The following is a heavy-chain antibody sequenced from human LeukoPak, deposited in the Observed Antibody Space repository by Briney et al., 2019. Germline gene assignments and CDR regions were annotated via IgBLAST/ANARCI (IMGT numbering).Heavy chain of an antibody. CDR1: GGSISSNNYY. Sequence: SETLSLTCTVSGGSISSNNYYWGWLRQPPGQGLEWIGTIYYSGSTYYNPSLKSRVTISVDTSKNQFTLKLSSVTAADTAVYYCARVAYYDSSAYYYDFNYWGQGTLVTVSS. V-gene: IGHV4-39*01. CDR3: ARVAYYDSSAYYYDFNY. J-gene: IGHJ4*02. CDR2: IYYSGST. D-gene: IGHD3-22*01.